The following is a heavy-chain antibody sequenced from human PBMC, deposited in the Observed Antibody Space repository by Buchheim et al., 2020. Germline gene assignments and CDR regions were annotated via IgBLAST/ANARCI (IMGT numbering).Heavy chain of an antibody. CDR2: ISSSSGAV. CDR1: GFTFSSYN. J-gene: IGHJ4*02. CDR3: ARAHRGSYPDY. V-gene: IGHV3-48*01. D-gene: IGHD1-26*01. Sequence: EVQLVESGGGLVQPGGSLRLSCAASGFTFSSYNMNWVRQAPGKGLEWVSFISSSSGAVYFADSVMGRFTISRDNAKNSLYLQMNGLRAEDTAVYYCARAHRGSYPDYWGQGTL.